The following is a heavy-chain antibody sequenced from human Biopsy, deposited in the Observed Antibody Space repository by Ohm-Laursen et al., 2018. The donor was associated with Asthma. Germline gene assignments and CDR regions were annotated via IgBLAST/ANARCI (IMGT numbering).Heavy chain of an antibody. CDR2: IYYSGRT. CDR3: ARAVSSSSYWYFDL. CDR1: GDAMSTSGSY. V-gene: IGHV4-39*02. D-gene: IGHD6-6*01. Sequence: TPSLTCIVSGDAMSTSGSYWGWIRQSPGKVLEWFGSIYYSGRTYYNPPLESRVTISADTSKNHFSRKVTSVTAADTAVYYCARAVSSSSYWYFDLWGRGDLVTVSS. J-gene: IGHJ2*01.